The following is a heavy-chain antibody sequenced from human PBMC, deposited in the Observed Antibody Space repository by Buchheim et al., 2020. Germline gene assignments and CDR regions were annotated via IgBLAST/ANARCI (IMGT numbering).Heavy chain of an antibody. Sequence: EVQLLESGGGLVQPGGSLRLSCAASGFTFSSYAMSWVRQAPGKGLEWVSAISGSGGSTYYADSVKGRFPISRDNSKNTLYLQMNSLRAEDTAVYYCAKDQYYDILTGWPYYFDYWGQGTL. CDR1: GFTFSSYA. D-gene: IGHD3-9*01. J-gene: IGHJ4*02. V-gene: IGHV3-23*01. CDR2: ISGSGGST. CDR3: AKDQYYDILTGWPYYFDY.